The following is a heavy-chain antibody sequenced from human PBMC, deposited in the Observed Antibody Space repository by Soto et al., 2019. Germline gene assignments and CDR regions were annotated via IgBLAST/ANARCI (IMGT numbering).Heavy chain of an antibody. CDR2: ISAANDNT. V-gene: IGHV1-18*01. CDR3: ARAGLRYFDWASSDF. J-gene: IGHJ4*02. Sequence: QVQLVQSGGEVKKPGASVIVSCKASGYTFTSYGFSRVRQAPGQGLEWMGWISAANDNTEYAQKLQGRVTLTTDTSTSTAYMELRSLRSDDTAVYYCARAGLRYFDWASSDFWGQGTLVTVSS. D-gene: IGHD3-9*01. CDR1: GYTFTSYG.